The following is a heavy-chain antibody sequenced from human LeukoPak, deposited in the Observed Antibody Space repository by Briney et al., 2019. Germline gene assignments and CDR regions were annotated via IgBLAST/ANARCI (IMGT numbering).Heavy chain of an antibody. J-gene: IGHJ4*02. CDR1: GFTFSSYA. V-gene: IGHV3-23*01. CDR3: AKDKGYDFWTFFDY. CDR2: ISGSGGST. Sequence: LGGSLRLSCAASGFTFSSYAMSWVRQAPGKGLEWASAISGSGGSTYYADSVKGRFTISRDNSKNTLYLQMNSLRAEDTAVYYCAKDKGYDFWTFFDYWGQGTLVTVSS. D-gene: IGHD3-3*01.